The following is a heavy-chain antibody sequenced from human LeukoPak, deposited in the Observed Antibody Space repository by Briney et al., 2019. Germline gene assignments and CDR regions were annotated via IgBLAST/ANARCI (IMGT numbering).Heavy chain of an antibody. V-gene: IGHV4-59*12. CDR1: GDSISSYY. CDR3: ARRNWGSDAFDT. CDR2: VSYRGST. J-gene: IGHJ3*02. D-gene: IGHD7-27*01. Sequence: PSETLSLNCTVSGDSISSYYWTWIRQPPGKTLEWIAYVSYRGSTNYNPSLKSRGTISVDTSKNQFSLKLSSVTAADTAVYYCARRNWGSDAFDTWGQGTMVTVSS.